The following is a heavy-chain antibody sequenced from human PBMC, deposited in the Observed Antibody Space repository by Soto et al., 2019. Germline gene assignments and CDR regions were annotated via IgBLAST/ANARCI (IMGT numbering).Heavy chain of an antibody. J-gene: IGHJ5*02. CDR2: INCNTGGT. CDR1: GYSFTAYY. D-gene: IGHD2-2*01. Sequence: QVQLVQSGAEVKKPGASVKVSCKASGYSFTAYYIHWVRQAPGQGREWMGWINCNTGGTNSPQNFQGRVTMTRDTSTNTTYMELSRLRSDDTAWYYCARAPYSSSGAHWFDPWGQGTLVTVSS. CDR3: ARAPYSSSGAHWFDP. V-gene: IGHV1-2*02.